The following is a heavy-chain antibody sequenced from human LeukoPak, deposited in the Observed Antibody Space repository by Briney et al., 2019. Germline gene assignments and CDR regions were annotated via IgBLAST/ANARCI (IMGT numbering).Heavy chain of an antibody. V-gene: IGHV1-2*02. J-gene: IGHJ5*02. CDR3: ARGNFCSSTSCYTYNWFDP. CDR1: GYSFSSYG. Sequence: ASVKVSCKASGYSFSSYGISWVRQAPGQGLEWMGWINPNSGGTNYAQKFQGRVTMTRDTSISTAYMELSRLRSDDTAVYYCARGNFCSSTSCYTYNWFDPWGQGTLVTVSS. D-gene: IGHD2-2*02. CDR2: INPNSGGT.